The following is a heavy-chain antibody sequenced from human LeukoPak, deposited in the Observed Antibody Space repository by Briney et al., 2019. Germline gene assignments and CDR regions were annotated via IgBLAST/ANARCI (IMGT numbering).Heavy chain of an antibody. V-gene: IGHV1-2*02. J-gene: IGHJ6*02. Sequence: ASVKVSCKASGYTFTGYYMHWVRQAPGQGLEWMGWINPNSGGTNYAQKSQGRVTMTRDTSISTAYMELSRLRSDDTAVYYCAREPPPYCSSTSCPAYYYYGMDVWGQGTTVTVSS. CDR3: AREPPPYCSSTSCPAYYYYGMDV. CDR2: INPNSGGT. CDR1: GYTFTGYY. D-gene: IGHD2-2*01.